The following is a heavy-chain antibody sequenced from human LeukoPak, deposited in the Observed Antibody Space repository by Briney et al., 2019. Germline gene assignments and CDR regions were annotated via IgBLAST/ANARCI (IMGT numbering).Heavy chain of an antibody. D-gene: IGHD2-21*02. J-gene: IGHJ5*02. V-gene: IGHV4-59*01. CDR3: ARGAGYCGGDCYLNWFDP. CDR1: GGSIRSYY. CDR2: IYYSGNT. Sequence: SETLSLTCAVSGGSIRSYYWSWIRQPPGKGLEWIGYIYYSGNTNYNPSLKSRVAISVDTSKNQFSLKLSSVTAADTAVYYCARGAGYCGGDCYLNWFDPWGQGTLVTVSS.